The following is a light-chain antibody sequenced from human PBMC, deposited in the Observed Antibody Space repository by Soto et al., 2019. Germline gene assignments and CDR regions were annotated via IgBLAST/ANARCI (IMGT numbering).Light chain of an antibody. Sequence: VLTQPPSVSGAPGQRVTISCTGSSSNIGAGYDVHWYQQLPGTAPKLLIYGNSNRPSGVPDRFSGSKSGTSASLSITGLQAEDEADYYCQSYDSSLSAVVFGGGTKLTVL. CDR2: GNS. CDR3: QSYDSSLSAVV. J-gene: IGLJ2*01. CDR1: SSNIGAGYD. V-gene: IGLV1-40*01.